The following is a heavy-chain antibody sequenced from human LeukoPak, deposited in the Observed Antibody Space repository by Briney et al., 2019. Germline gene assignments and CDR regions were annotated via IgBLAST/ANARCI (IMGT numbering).Heavy chain of an antibody. D-gene: IGHD4-17*01. Sequence: PGGSLRLSCAASGFTFSGYGMRWVRQAPGKGLEWVAVIWYDGSKKYYADSVKGRFTISRDNPKNTLYLQMNSLRAEDTAVYYCARRDGDNDRGFDYWGQGTLVTVSS. CDR3: ARRDGDNDRGFDY. CDR1: GFTFSGYG. V-gene: IGHV3-33*01. CDR2: IWYDGSKK. J-gene: IGHJ4*02.